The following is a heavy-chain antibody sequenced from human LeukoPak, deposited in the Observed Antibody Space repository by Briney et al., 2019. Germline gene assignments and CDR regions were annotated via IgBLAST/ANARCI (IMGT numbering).Heavy chain of an antibody. CDR3: ASLGYSIKPYYMDV. Sequence: SETPSLTCTVSGGSISSYYWSWIRQPPGKGLEWIGYIYYSGSTNYNPSLKSRVTISVDTSKNQFSLKLSSVTAADTAVYYCASLGYSIKPYYMDVWGKGTTVTVSS. CDR2: IYYSGST. CDR1: GGSISSYY. D-gene: IGHD6-13*01. V-gene: IGHV4-59*01. J-gene: IGHJ6*03.